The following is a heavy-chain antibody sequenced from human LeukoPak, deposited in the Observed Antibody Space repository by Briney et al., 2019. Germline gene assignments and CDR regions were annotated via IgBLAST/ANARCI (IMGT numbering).Heavy chain of an antibody. CDR3: ARNGFHR. J-gene: IGHJ5*02. Sequence: KPSETLSLTCAVYGGSFSGYYWSWIRQPPGKGLEWIGEINHSGSTNYNPSRNSRVTISVDTSNNHFSLKPISVLPADPAVSFCARNGFHRGSQGTLVTASS. CDR1: GGSFSGYY. V-gene: IGHV4-34*01. CDR2: INHSGST.